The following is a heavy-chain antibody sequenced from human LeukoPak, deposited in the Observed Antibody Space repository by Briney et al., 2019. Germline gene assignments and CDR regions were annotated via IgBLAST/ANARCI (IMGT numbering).Heavy chain of an antibody. Sequence: GGSLRLSCAASGFTISSYSVNWVRQAPGKGLEWVSSISSSSSYIYYADSVKGRFTISRDNAKNSLYLQMNSLRAEDTAVYYCARNYGSGSYYNVDDYWGQGTLVTVSS. V-gene: IGHV3-21*01. J-gene: IGHJ4*02. CDR3: ARNYGSGSYYNVDDY. CDR2: ISSSSSYI. CDR1: GFTISSYS. D-gene: IGHD3-10*01.